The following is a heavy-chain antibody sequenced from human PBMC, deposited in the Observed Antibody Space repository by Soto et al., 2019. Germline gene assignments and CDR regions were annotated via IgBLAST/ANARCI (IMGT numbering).Heavy chain of an antibody. CDR1: GFSFRTSGMC. J-gene: IGHJ4*02. D-gene: IGHD3-22*01. Sequence: SGPTLVNPTQTLTLTCTFSGFSFRTSGMCVSWIRQPPGKALEWLALIYWDDDKRYSPSLKSRLTITKDTSKNQVVLTMTNMDPVDTATYYCAHSHTYYYDSSGYYYRFYYFDYWGQGTLVTSPQ. V-gene: IGHV2-5*08. CDR2: IYWDDDK. CDR3: AHSHTYYYDSSGYYYRFYYFDY.